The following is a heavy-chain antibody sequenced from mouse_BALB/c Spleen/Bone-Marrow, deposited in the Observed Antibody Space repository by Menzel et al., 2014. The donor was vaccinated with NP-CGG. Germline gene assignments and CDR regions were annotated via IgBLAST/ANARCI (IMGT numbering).Heavy chain of an antibody. CDR1: GYAFTNYL. J-gene: IGHJ1*01. Sequence: QVQLKHSGAELVWPGTSVKVSCKASGYAFTNYLIEWVKQRPGQGLEWIGVINPGSGGTNYNEKFKGKATLTADKSSSTAYMQLSSLTSDDSAVYFCARELGRWYFDVWGAGTTVTVSS. D-gene: IGHD4-1*01. V-gene: IGHV1-54*01. CDR3: ARELGRWYFDV. CDR2: INPGSGGT.